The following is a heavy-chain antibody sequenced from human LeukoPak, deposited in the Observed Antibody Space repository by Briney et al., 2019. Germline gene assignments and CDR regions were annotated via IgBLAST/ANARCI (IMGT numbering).Heavy chain of an antibody. V-gene: IGHV4-34*01. Sequence: SETLSLTWAVYGGSFSGYYWSWIRQPPGKGLEWIGEINHSGNTNSNPSLKSRVTMSVDTSKNQFSLKLSSLTAADTAMYYCARREPHGDYGGKIRYYYYMDVWGKGTTITISS. D-gene: IGHD4-23*01. J-gene: IGHJ6*03. CDR1: GGSFSGYY. CDR2: INHSGNT. CDR3: ARREPHGDYGGKIRYYYYMDV.